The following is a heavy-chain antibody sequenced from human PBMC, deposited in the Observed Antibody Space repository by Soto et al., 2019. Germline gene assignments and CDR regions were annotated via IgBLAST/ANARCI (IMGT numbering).Heavy chain of an antibody. V-gene: IGHV3-23*01. CDR1: GFTFSSYA. CDR3: AKGAPDYDFWSGPVAYYYGMDV. D-gene: IGHD3-3*01. Sequence: HPGGSLRLSCAASGFTFSSYAMSWVRQAPGKGLEWVSAISGSGGSTYYADSVKGRFTISRDNSKNTLYLQMNSLRAEDTAVYYCAKGAPDYDFWSGPVAYYYGMDVWGQGTTVTVSS. CDR2: ISGSGGST. J-gene: IGHJ6*02.